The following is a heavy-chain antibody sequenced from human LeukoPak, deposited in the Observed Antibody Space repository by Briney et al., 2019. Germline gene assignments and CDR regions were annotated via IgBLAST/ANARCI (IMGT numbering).Heavy chain of an antibody. D-gene: IGHD3-22*01. Sequence: SETLSLTCTVSGGSISSSSYYWGWIRQPPGKGLEWIGSIYYSGSTYCNPSLKSRVTISVDTSKNQFSLKLSSVTAADTAVYYCARDEYYYDSSGYYFDYWGQGTLVTVSS. CDR1: GGSISSSSYY. V-gene: IGHV4-39*07. CDR2: IYYSGST. CDR3: ARDEYYYDSSGYYFDY. J-gene: IGHJ4*02.